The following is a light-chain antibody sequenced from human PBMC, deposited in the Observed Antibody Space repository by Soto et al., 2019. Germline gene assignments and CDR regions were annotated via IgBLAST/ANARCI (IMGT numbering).Light chain of an antibody. Sequence: QLVLTQSSSASASLGSSVRLTCTLNSGHSTYIIAWHQQQPGKAPRYLMKLEGSGSYNKGSGVPDRFSGSSSGADRYLTICNLQFEDEADYYCETWDSNTRTFGGGTKLTVL. CDR1: SGHSTYI. CDR2: LEGSGSY. J-gene: IGLJ2*01. V-gene: IGLV4-60*02. CDR3: ETWDSNTRT.